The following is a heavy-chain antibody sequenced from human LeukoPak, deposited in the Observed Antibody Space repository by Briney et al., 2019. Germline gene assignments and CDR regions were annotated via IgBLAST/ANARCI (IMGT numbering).Heavy chain of an antibody. Sequence: SETLSLTCAVYGGSFSGYYWSWIRQPPGKGLEWIGGINHSGSTNYNPSLKSRVTISVDTSKNQFSLKLSSVTAADTAVYYCARRTDTAMEFDYWGQGTLVTVSS. CDR2: INHSGST. CDR1: GGSFSGYY. V-gene: IGHV4-34*01. J-gene: IGHJ4*02. CDR3: ARRTDTAMEFDY. D-gene: IGHD5-18*01.